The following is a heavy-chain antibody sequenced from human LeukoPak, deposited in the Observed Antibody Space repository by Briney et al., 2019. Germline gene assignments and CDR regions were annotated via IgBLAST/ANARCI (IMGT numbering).Heavy chain of an antibody. CDR2: IWYDGSNK. J-gene: IGHJ3*02. CDR1: GFTFSSYG. V-gene: IGHV3-33*01. CDR3: ARDVGSYLGSAFDI. D-gene: IGHD1-26*01. Sequence: QTGGSLRLSCAASGFTFSSYGMPWVRQAPGKGLEWVAVIWYDGSNKYYADSVKGRFTVSRDNSKNTLYLQMNSLRAEDTAVYYCARDVGSYLGSAFDIWGQGTMVTVSS.